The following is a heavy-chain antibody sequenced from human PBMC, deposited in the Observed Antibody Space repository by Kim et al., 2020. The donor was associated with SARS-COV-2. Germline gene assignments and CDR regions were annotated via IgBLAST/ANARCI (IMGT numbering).Heavy chain of an antibody. D-gene: IGHD3-16*01. Sequence: SETLSLTCAVYGGSFSGYYWSWIRQPPGKGLEWIGEINHSGSTNYNPSLKSRVTISVDTSKNQFSLKLSSVTAADTAVYYCASVWGGGDVWGQGTTVTVSS. V-gene: IGHV4-34*01. CDR2: INHSGST. CDR1: GGSFSGYY. CDR3: ASVWGGGDV. J-gene: IGHJ6*02.